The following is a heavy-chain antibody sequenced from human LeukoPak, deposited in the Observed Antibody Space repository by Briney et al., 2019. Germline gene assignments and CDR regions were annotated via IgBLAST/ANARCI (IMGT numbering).Heavy chain of an antibody. CDR2: IGSDGDR. V-gene: IGHV3-23*01. CDR3: AKSAGVATIYFDS. D-gene: IGHD5-12*01. CDR1: GFDFRSYA. J-gene: IGHJ4*02. Sequence: GGSLRLSCTASGFDFRSYAMAWVRQAPGKGLGGVAAIGSDGDRVHEDSVKGRFTISRDNSKSTLYLQMDNLRAEDTAVYFCAKSAGVATIYFDSWGQGALVTVSS.